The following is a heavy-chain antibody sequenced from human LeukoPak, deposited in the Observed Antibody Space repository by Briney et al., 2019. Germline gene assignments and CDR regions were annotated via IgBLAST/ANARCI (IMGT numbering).Heavy chain of an antibody. Sequence: SETLSLTCTVSSASISSSPYYWGWIRQPPGKGLEWIGSIYHSGSTYYNPSLKSRVTISIDTSKNQFSLKLSSVTAADTALYYCARGISSNFDYWGQGTLVTVSS. CDR1: SASISSSPYY. V-gene: IGHV4-39*07. J-gene: IGHJ4*02. CDR3: ARGISSNFDY. CDR2: IYHSGST. D-gene: IGHD6-13*01.